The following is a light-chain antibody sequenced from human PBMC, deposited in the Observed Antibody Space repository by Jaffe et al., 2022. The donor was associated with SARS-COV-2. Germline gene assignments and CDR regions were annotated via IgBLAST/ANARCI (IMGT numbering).Light chain of an antibody. V-gene: IGKV3-20*01. J-gene: IGKJ1*01. Sequence: EIVLTQSPGTLSLSPGERATLSCRASQSLSNSYLAWYQQKPGQAPRLLIYSASNRATGIPDRFSGGGSGTDFTLTISRLEPEDFAVYYCQQYGSVPRTFGQGTKVEIK. CDR3: QQYGSVPRT. CDR1: QSLSNSY. CDR2: SAS.